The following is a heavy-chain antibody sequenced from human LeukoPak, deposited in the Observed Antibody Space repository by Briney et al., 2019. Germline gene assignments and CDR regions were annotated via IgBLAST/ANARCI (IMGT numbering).Heavy chain of an antibody. CDR1: GGTFSSYA. CDR3: ARVAGYSYGLSAGDY. Sequence: ASVKVSCKASGGTFSSYAISWVRQAPGQGLEWMGWMNPNSGNTGYAQKFQGRVTMTRNTSISTAYMELSSLRSEDTAVYYCARVAGYSYGLSAGDYWGQGTLVTVSS. D-gene: IGHD5-18*01. CDR2: MNPNSGNT. V-gene: IGHV1-8*02. J-gene: IGHJ4*02.